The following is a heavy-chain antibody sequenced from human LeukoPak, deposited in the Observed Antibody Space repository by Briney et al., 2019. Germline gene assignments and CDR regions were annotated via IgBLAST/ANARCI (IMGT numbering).Heavy chain of an antibody. V-gene: IGHV3-7*01. CDR1: GFTFRNYW. D-gene: IGHD1-26*01. Sequence: GGSLRLSCAGSGFTFRNYWMNWVRQAPGKGLEWVANIKEDGSEKYYVDSVKGRFTVSRDNAKNSLYLQINSLRADDTAVYYCARGGPTVGTDYWGPGTLVTVSS. CDR2: IKEDGSEK. J-gene: IGHJ4*02. CDR3: ARGGPTVGTDY.